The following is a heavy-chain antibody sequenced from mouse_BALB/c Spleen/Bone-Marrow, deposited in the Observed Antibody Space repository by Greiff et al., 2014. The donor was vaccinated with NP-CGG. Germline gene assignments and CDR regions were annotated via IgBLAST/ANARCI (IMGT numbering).Heavy chain of an antibody. J-gene: IGHJ4*01. V-gene: IGHV1S56*01. Sequence: VQRVESGPELVKPGASVRISCKASGYTFTSYYIHWVKQRPGQGLEWIGWIYPGNVNTKYNEKFKGKATLTADKSSSTAYMQLSSLTSKDSAVYFCARDTMDYWGQGTSVTVSS. CDR2: IYPGNVNT. CDR3: ARDTMDY. CDR1: GYTFTSYY.